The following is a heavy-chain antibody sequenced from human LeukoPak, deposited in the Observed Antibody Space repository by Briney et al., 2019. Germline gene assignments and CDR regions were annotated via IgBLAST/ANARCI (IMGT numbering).Heavy chain of an antibody. D-gene: IGHD3-16*01. CDR1: GFTFSNYW. CDR2: IYTDGSST. V-gene: IGHV3-74*01. J-gene: IGHJ4*02. Sequence: GGSLRLSCAASGFTFSNYWMHWVRQAPGKGLVWVPRIYTDGSSTNYADSVKGRFTISRDNAKNSLYLQMNSLKAEDTAVYYCAKDNGGGGFDYWGQGTLVTVSS. CDR3: AKDNGGGGFDY.